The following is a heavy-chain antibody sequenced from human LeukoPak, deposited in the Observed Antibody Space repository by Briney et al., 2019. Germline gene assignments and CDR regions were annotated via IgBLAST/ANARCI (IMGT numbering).Heavy chain of an antibody. CDR1: GFTVSSNE. CDR3: ARERQLERLAFGKEGSAFDY. Sequence: RSGGSLRLSCAASGFTVSSNEMSWVRQAPGKGLEWVSSISGGSTYYADSRKGRFTISRDNAKNSLYLQMNRLRAEDTAVYYCARERQLERLAFGKEGSAFDYWGQGTLVTVSS. D-gene: IGHD1-1*01. J-gene: IGHJ4*02. CDR2: ISGGST. V-gene: IGHV3-38-3*01.